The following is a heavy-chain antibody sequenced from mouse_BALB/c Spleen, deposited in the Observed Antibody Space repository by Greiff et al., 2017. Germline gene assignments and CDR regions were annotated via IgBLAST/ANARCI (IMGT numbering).Heavy chain of an antibody. CDR2: ISYSGST. CDR1: GYSITSDYA. V-gene: IGHV3-2*02. CDR3: ARGGRRGYAMDY. J-gene: IGHJ4*01. Sequence: EVQLQQSGPGLVKPSQSLSLTCTVTGYSITSDYAWNWIRQFPGNKLEWMGYISYSGSTSYNPSLKSRISITRDTSKNQFFLQLNSVTTEDTATYYCARGGRRGYAMDYWGQGTSVTVSS.